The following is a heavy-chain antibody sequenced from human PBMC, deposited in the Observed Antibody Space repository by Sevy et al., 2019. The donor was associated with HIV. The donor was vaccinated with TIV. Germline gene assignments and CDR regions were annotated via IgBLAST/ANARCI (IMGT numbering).Heavy chain of an antibody. J-gene: IGHJ5*02. CDR2: INAGNGNT. D-gene: IGHD3-10*01. CDR3: ARGTMVRGVIIGSYNWFDP. CDR1: GYTFTSYA. V-gene: IGHV1-3*01. Sequence: ASVKVSCKASGYTFTSYAMHWVRQAPGQRLEWMGWINAGNGNTKYSRKFQGRVTITRDTSASTAYMELSSLRSEDTAVYYCARGTMVRGVIIGSYNWFDPWGQGTLVTVSS.